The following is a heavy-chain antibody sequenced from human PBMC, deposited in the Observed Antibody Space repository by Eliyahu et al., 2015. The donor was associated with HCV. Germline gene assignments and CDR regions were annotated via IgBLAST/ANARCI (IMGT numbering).Heavy chain of an antibody. J-gene: IGHJ5*02. CDR1: GDTFSSXG. D-gene: IGHD4-11*01. CDR3: TRDRRISNLAAEGWFDP. CDR2: IIPLLDIV. V-gene: IGHV1-69*04. Sequence: QVQLVQSGAEVKKPGSSVKVSCKASGDTFSSXGISWVRQAPGQGLEWMGRIIPLLDIVDIAPSFQGRVTITADKSTNTAYMELSSLRSEDTAVYYCTRDRRISNLAAEGWFDPWGQGTLVTVSS.